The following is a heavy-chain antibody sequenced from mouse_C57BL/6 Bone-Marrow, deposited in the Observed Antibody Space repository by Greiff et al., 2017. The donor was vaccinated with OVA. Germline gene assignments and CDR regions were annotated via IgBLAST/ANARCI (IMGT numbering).Heavy chain of an antibody. CDR2: INPSSGYT. D-gene: IGHD2-1*01. CDR3: AREDGNWFAY. V-gene: IGHV1-4*01. Sequence: QVQLKESGAELARPGASVKMSCKASGYTFTSYTMHWVKQRPGQGLEWIGYINPSSGYTKYNQKFKDKATLTADKSSSTAYMQLSSLTSEDSAVXYCAREDGNWFAYWGQGTLVTVSA. J-gene: IGHJ3*01. CDR1: GYTFTSYT.